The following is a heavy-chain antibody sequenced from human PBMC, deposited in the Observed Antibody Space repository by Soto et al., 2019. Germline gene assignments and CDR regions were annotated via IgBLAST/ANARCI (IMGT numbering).Heavy chain of an antibody. CDR2: INHSGST. V-gene: IGHV4-34*01. Sequence: PRKGLEWIGEINHSGSTNYNPSLKSRVTISVDTSKNQFSLKLSSVTAADTAVYYCAADTARVEYYYYGMAVWGKGTTVTGTS. CDR3: AADTARVEYYYYGMAV. D-gene: IGHD5-18*01. J-gene: IGHJ6*04.